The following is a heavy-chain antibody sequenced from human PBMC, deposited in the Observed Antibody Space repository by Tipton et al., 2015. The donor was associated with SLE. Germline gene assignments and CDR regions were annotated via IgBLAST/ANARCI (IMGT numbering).Heavy chain of an antibody. D-gene: IGHD3-3*01. J-gene: IGHJ4*02. Sequence: TLSLTYAVYDGSFSGYYWSWIRQPPGKGLEWIGNFNHIGSTTYNSSLKSRVIILVDTSKNQFSLKLTSVTAADTAVYYCARGLNRRCLKDWGQGTPVSVSS. V-gene: IGHV4-34*01. CDR3: ARGLNRRCLKD. CDR2: FNHIGST. CDR1: DGSFSGYY.